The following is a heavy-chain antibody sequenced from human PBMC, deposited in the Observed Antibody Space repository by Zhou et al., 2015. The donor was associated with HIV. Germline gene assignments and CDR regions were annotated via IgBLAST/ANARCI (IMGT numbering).Heavy chain of an antibody. CDR1: GGTFSSYA. Sequence: QVQLVQSGAEVKKPGSSVKVSCKASGGTFSSYAISWVRQAPGQGLEWMGGIIPIFGTANYAQKFQGRVTITADESTSTAYMELSSLRSEDTAVYYCARGGRPGYCSSTSCDYYGMDVWGPRDHGHRSP. CDR3: ARGGRPGYCSSTSCDYYGMDV. V-gene: IGHV1-69*01. CDR2: IIPIFGTA. D-gene: IGHD2-2*03. J-gene: IGHJ6*01.